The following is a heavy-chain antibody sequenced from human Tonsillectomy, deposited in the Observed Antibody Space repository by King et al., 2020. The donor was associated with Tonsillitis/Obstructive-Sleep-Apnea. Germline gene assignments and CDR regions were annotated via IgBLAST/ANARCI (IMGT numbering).Heavy chain of an antibody. V-gene: IGHV3-30*04. J-gene: IGHJ6*03. D-gene: IGHD2-2*01. CDR3: AREGVVDDYYYYYYMDV. CDR1: GFTFSSYA. Sequence: QLVQSGGGVVQPGRSLRLSCAASGFTFSSYAMHWVRQAPGKGLEWVAVISYDGSNKYYADSVKGRFTISRDNSKNTLYLQMNSLRAEDTAVYYCAREGVVDDYYYYYYMDVWGKGTTVTVSS. CDR2: ISYDGSNK.